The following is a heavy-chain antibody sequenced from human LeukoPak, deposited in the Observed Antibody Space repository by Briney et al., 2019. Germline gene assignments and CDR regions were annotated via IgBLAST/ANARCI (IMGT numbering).Heavy chain of an antibody. Sequence: SETLSLTCIVSGGSIRSGAYYWSWIRQHPGKGLEWIGYIHDSGSTSYNPSLKSRVTISVDTSKNHFSLKLSSVTAADTAVYYCASGMYFFDYWGQGTLVTVSS. V-gene: IGHV4-31*03. D-gene: IGHD1-26*01. CDR1: GGSIRSGAYY. CDR2: IHDSGST. J-gene: IGHJ4*02. CDR3: ASGMYFFDY.